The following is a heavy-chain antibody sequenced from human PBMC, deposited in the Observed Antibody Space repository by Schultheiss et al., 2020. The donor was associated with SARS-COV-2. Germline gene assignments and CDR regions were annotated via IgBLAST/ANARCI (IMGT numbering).Heavy chain of an antibody. J-gene: IGHJ5*02. CDR3: ARALAEAGTS. CDR1: GFTFSSYA. V-gene: IGHV3-30-3*01. CDR2: ISYDENNK. D-gene: IGHD6-13*01. Sequence: AGSLRLSCTASGFTFSSYAMHWVRQAPGKGLEWVAVISYDENNKKYADSVKGRFTISRDNSKNTLYLQMNSLRPEDTAVYYCARALAEAGTSWGQGTLVTVSS.